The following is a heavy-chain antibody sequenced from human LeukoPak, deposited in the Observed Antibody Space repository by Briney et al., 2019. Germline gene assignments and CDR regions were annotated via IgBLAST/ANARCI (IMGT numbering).Heavy chain of an antibody. CDR1: GYTFTSYD. J-gene: IGHJ4*02. V-gene: IGHV1-8*01. Sequence: ASVKVSCKASGYTFTSYDINWVRQATGQGLEWMGWMNPNSGNTGYAQKFQGRVTMTRNTSKSTAYMELSRLRSEDTAVYYWARVKRWIQLQSFDYWGQGTLVTVSS. CDR2: MNPNSGNT. D-gene: IGHD5-24*01. CDR3: ARVKRWIQLQSFDY.